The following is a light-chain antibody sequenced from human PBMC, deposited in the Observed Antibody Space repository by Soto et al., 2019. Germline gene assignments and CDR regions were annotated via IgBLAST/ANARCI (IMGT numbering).Light chain of an antibody. CDR1: NSDVGAGYD. CDR2: ANN. V-gene: IGLV1-40*01. Sequence: QSALTQPPSVSGAPGQSVTISCTGSNSDVGAGYDVSWYQQLPGKAPKLLIFANNNRPSGVPDRFSGSKSATSASLTITGLQAEDEADYYCHTYDSSMSASIFGGGTKLTVL. J-gene: IGLJ2*01. CDR3: HTYDSSMSASI.